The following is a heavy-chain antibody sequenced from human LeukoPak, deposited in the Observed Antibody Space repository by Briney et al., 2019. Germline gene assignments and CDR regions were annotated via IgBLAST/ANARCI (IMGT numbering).Heavy chain of an antibody. CDR3: ARDVGSSSWYYFDY. CDR2: ISYDGSNK. V-gene: IGHV3-30-3*01. CDR1: GFTFSSYA. D-gene: IGHD6-13*01. Sequence: GGSLRLSCAASGFTFSSYAMHWVRQAPGKGLEWVAVISYDGSNKYYADSVKGRFTISRDNSKNTLYLQMNSLRAEDTAVYYCARDVGSSSWYYFDYWGQGTLVTVSS. J-gene: IGHJ4*02.